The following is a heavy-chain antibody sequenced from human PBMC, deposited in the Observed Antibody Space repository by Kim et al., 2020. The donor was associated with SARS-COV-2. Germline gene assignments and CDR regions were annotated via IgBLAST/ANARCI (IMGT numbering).Heavy chain of an antibody. CDR1: GFTFSSYG. V-gene: IGHV3-33*01. D-gene: IGHD2-2*01. CDR3: TRASGVPGGMDV. CDR2: IWYDGSNK. J-gene: IGHJ6*02. Sequence: GGSLRLSCAASGFTFSSYGMHWVRKAPGKGLEWVAVIWYDGSNKYYADSVKGRFTISRDNSKNTLYLQMNSLRAEDTAVYYCTRASGVPGGMDVWGQGTTVTVSS.